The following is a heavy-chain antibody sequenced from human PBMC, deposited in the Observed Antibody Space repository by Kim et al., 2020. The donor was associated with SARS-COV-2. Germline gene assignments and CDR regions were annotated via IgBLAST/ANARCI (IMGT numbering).Heavy chain of an antibody. J-gene: IGHJ6*02. V-gene: IGHV3-48*03. D-gene: IGHD2-2*01. Sequence: SVKGRFTISRDNAKSSLSLQMNSLRAEDTAVYYCARSLDCSSTSCFYGMDVWGQGTTVTVSS. CDR3: ARSLDCSSTSCFYGMDV.